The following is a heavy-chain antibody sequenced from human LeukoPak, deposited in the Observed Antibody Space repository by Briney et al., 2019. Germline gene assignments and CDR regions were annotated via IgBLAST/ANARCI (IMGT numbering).Heavy chain of an antibody. Sequence: GGSLRLSCAASGFTFSSYWMSWVRQAPGKGLEWVANIHRDGGEKYYVDSVKGRFAVSSDNAKDLLSLQMESLRAEDTAVYYCARVDILTSYPQRQAAFDIWGQGTMVTVSS. CDR3: ARVDILTSYPQRQAAFDI. CDR2: IHRDGGEK. J-gene: IGHJ3*02. V-gene: IGHV3-7*03. CDR1: GFTFSSYW. D-gene: IGHD3-9*01.